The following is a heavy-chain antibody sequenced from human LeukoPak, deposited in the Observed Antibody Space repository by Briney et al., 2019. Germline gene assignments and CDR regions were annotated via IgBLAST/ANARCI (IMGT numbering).Heavy chain of an antibody. V-gene: IGHV1-2*02. D-gene: IGHD3-9*01. CDR2: INPNSGGT. CDR1: GYTFTGYY. CDR3: ARGSSRYDILTGLFDY. Sequence: ASVKVSCKASGYTFTGYYMHWVRQAPGQGVEGMGWINPNSGGTNYAQKFQGRVTMTRDTSISTAYMELSRLRSDDTAVYYCARGSSRYDILTGLFDYWGQGTLVTVSS. J-gene: IGHJ4*02.